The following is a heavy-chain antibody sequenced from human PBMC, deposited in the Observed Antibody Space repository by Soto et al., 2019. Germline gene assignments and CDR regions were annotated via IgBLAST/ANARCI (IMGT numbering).Heavy chain of an antibody. CDR1: GFTFGDYA. Sequence: GGSLRLSCTASGFTFGDYAMSWFRQAPGKGLEWVGFIRSKAYGGTTEYAASVTGRFTISRDDSKSIAYLQMNSLKTEDTAVYYYTTPRPDFWSGYYAEPFYYWGQGTLVTVSS. D-gene: IGHD3-3*01. J-gene: IGHJ4*02. CDR2: IRSKAYGGTT. V-gene: IGHV3-49*03. CDR3: TTPRPDFWSGYYAEPFYY.